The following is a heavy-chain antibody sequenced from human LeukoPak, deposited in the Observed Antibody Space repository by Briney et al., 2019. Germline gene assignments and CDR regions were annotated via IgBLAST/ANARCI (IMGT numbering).Heavy chain of an antibody. CDR2: INPSDGTR. Sequence: ASVKASCKASGYTFTSYGISWVRQAPGQGLEWMGVINPSDGTRNYAQKFQGRVTMTRDMSTSTVYMDLSSLRSEDTAVYYCAREQGSTGYFEYWGQGTLVTVSS. D-gene: IGHD2-2*01. CDR3: AREQGSTGYFEY. V-gene: IGHV1-46*01. CDR1: GYTFTSYG. J-gene: IGHJ4*02.